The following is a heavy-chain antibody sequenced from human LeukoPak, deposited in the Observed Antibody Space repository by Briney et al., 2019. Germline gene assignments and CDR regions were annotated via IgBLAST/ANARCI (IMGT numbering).Heavy chain of an antibody. CDR2: IYYSGST. CDR1: GGSISSYY. V-gene: IGHV4-59*01. Sequence: SETLSLTCTVSGGSISSYYWSWIRQPPGKGLEWIGYIYYSGSTNYNPSLKSRVTISVDTSKNQFSLKLSFVTAADTAVYYCARALLVGAGLTVDYWGQGTLVTVSS. D-gene: IGHD3-9*01. J-gene: IGHJ4*02. CDR3: ARALLVGAGLTVDY.